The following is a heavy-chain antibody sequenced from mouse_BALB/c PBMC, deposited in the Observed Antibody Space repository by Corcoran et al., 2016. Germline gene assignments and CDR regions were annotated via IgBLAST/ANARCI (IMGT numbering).Heavy chain of an antibody. Sequence: QVQLQQSAAELARPGASVKMSCKASGYTFTSYTMHWVKQRPGQGLEWIGYINPSSGYTEYNQKFKDKTTLTADKSSSTAYMQMSSLTSEDSAVYYGATGTYFDVWCAGTTVTVSS. CDR1: GYTFTSYT. D-gene: IGHD4-1*01. J-gene: IGHJ1*01. CDR3: ATGTYFDV. CDR2: INPSSGYT. V-gene: IGHV1-4*02.